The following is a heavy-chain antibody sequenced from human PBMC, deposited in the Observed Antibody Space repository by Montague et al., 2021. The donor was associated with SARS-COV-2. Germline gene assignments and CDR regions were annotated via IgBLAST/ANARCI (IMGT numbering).Heavy chain of an antibody. Sequence: SETLSLTCAVYGGSFSGYYWSWIRQPPGKGLEWIGEINHSGSTKYNPSLKSRVTISVDTSKNQFSLKLSSVTAADTAVYYCARGTKRVFTYEYDSSGYARDYWGQGTLVTVSS. CDR3: ARGTKRVFTYEYDSSGYARDY. V-gene: IGHV4-34*01. D-gene: IGHD3-22*01. J-gene: IGHJ4*02. CDR2: INHSGST. CDR1: GGSFSGYY.